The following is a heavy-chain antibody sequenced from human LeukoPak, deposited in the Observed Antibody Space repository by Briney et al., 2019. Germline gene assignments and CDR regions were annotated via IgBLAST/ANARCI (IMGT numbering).Heavy chain of an antibody. CDR1: GFTFSSYG. CDR3: AKDQTAFGIAAAGSLIGY. Sequence: PGRSLRLSCAASGFTFSSYGMHWVRQAPGKGLEWVAVIWYDGSDKYYADSAKGRFTISRDNSRNTLYLQMNSLRAEDTAVYYCAKDQTAFGIAAAGSLIGYRGQGTLVTVSS. CDR2: IWYDGSDK. V-gene: IGHV3-33*06. D-gene: IGHD6-13*01. J-gene: IGHJ4*02.